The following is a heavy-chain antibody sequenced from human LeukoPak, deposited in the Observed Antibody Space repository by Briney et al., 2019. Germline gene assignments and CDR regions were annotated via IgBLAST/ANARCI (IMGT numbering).Heavy chain of an antibody. CDR3: ARRIAAAGVGIVY. J-gene: IGHJ4*02. D-gene: IGHD6-13*01. V-gene: IGHV1-8*01. CDR2: MNPDSGNT. Sequence: ASVKVSCKASGHTFTSYDINWVRQATGQGLEWMGWMNPDSGNTGYAQKFQGRVTMTRNPSISTAYMELSSLTSGDTAVYYCARRIAAAGVGIVYWGQGTLVTVSS. CDR1: GHTFTSYD.